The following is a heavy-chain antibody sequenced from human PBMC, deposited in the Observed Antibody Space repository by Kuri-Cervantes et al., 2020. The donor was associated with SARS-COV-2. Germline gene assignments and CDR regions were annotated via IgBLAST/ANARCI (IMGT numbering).Heavy chain of an antibody. Sequence: ASVKVSCKASGYTFTGYYMHWVRQAPGQGLEWMGWISSYSGNTNYAQNLQGRVTMTTDTSTNTAYMELRSLRSDDTAIYYCARDMGEVRGIIGWFDPWGQGTLVTVSS. CDR3: ARDMGEVRGIIGWFDP. CDR1: GYTFTGYY. V-gene: IGHV1-18*04. D-gene: IGHD3-10*01. CDR2: ISSYSGNT. J-gene: IGHJ5*02.